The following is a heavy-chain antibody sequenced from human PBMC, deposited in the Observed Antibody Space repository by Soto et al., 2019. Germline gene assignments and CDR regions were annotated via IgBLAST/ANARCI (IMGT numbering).Heavy chain of an antibody. CDR3: ARDSGWSGSGAFDI. CDR1: GFTFSSYA. Sequence: PGGSLRLSCAASGFTFSSYAMHWVRQAPGKGLEWVAVISYDGSNKYYADSVKGRFTISRDNSKNTLYLQMNSLRAEDTAVYYCARDSGWSGSGAFDIWGQGTMVTVSS. CDR2: ISYDGSNK. J-gene: IGHJ3*02. V-gene: IGHV3-30-3*01. D-gene: IGHD3-3*01.